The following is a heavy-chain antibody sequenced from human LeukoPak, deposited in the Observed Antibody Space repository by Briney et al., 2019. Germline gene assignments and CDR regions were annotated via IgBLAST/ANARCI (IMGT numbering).Heavy chain of an antibody. D-gene: IGHD3-3*01. CDR3: AKDRSITISDYYMDV. CDR2: IRYDGSNK. V-gene: IGHV3-30*02. CDR1: GFTFSSYG. Sequence: GGPLRLSCAASGFTFSSYGMHWVRQAPGKGLEWVAFIRYDGSNKYYADSVKDRFTISRDNSKNTLYLQMNSLRAEDTAVYYCAKDRSITISDYYMDVWGKGTTVTVSS. J-gene: IGHJ6*03.